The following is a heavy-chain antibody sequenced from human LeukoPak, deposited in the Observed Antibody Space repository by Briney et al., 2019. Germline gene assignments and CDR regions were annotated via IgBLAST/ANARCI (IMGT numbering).Heavy chain of an antibody. V-gene: IGHV4-39*07. CDR1: AVSISSSSYY. CDR2: IYYSGST. CDR3: ARDQDIVVVVAHRGAFDI. J-gene: IGHJ3*02. Sequence: PSETLSLTCTVSAVSISSSSYYWGWLRQPPGKGLEGIGSIYYSGSTYYNPSLKSRVTISVDTSKNQFSLKLSSVTAADTAVYYCARDQDIVVVVAHRGAFDIWGQGTMVTVSS. D-gene: IGHD2-15*01.